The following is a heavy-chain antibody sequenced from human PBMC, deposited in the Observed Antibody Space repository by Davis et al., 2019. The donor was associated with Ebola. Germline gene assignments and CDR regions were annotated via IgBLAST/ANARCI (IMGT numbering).Heavy chain of an antibody. V-gene: IGHV3-33*01. D-gene: IGHD2-2*01. Sequence: GESLKISCAASGFTFSSYGMHWVRQAPGKGLEWVAVIWYAGSNKYYVDSVKGRFTISRDNSKNTLYLQMNSLRAEDTAVYYCARAGYVVVPAATLYGMDVWGQGTTVTVSS. J-gene: IGHJ6*02. CDR2: IWYAGSNK. CDR3: ARAGYVVVPAATLYGMDV. CDR1: GFTFSSYG.